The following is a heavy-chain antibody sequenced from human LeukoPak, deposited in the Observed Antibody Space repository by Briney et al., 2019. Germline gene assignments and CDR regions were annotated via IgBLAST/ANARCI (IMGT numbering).Heavy chain of an antibody. CDR1: GASVRSHY. CDR3: ASKPIVPASQGHYFDT. V-gene: IGHV4-59*02. Sequence: PSGTLSLTCTVSGASVRSHYWSWIRQPPGKGLEWIGNVSHNGDSSFAPSLTSRVTMSVDTSKNQFSLNLNSVTAADTAVYYCASKPIVPASQGHYFDTWGQGILVTVSS. CDR2: VSHNGDS. D-gene: IGHD2-2*01. J-gene: IGHJ5*02.